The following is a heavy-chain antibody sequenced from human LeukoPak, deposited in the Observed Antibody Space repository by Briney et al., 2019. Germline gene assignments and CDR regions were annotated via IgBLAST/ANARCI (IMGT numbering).Heavy chain of an antibody. CDR3: ARGAYGDSPVRAFDI. CDR1: GGPISSSY. CDR2: IYYSGNT. V-gene: IGHV4-59*12. J-gene: IGHJ3*02. Sequence: PETLSLTCTVSGGPISSSYWSWIRQPPGKGLEWIGFIYYSGNTNYNPSLKSRVIISVDTSKNQFSLKLSSVTAADTAVYYCARGAYGDSPVRAFDIWGQGTMVTVSS. D-gene: IGHD4-17*01.